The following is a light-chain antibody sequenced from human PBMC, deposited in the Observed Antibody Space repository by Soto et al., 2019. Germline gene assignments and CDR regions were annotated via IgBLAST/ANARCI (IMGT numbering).Light chain of an antibody. CDR2: EAS. CDR3: QQYNTDPYT. V-gene: IGKV1-5*01. J-gene: IGKJ2*01. Sequence: DIQMAQSPSTLSASVGDRVTITCRASQNIGRCLAWYQRKPGKARKLLVYEASSLDSGVASRFSCTGSGTEFTLTISSLQPDDVATYYCQQYNTDPYTFGQGTKLEIK. CDR1: QNIGRC.